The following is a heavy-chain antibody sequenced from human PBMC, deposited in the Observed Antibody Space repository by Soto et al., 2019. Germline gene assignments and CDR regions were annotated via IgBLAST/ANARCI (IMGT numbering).Heavy chain of an antibody. Sequence: PSETLSLTCTVSGGSISSSSYYWGWIRQPPGKGLEWIGSIYYSGSTYYNPSLKSRVTISVDTSKNQSSLKLSSVTAADTAVYYCARRGLGNWFDPWGQGTLVTVSS. CDR3: ARRGLGNWFDP. CDR1: GGSISSSSYY. CDR2: IYYSGST. V-gene: IGHV4-39*01. D-gene: IGHD6-19*01. J-gene: IGHJ5*02.